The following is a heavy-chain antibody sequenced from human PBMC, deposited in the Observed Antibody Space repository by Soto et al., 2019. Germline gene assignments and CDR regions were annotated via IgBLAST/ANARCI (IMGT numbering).Heavy chain of an antibody. Sequence: QVQLVQSGAEVKKPGASVKVSCKASGYTFTSYGISWVRQAPGQGLEWMGWISAYNGNTNYSQKLQGRVTMTTNTSTSTAYMELRILRSDDTAVYYCARGGDCGGDCYTAEDAFDIWGQGTMVTVSS. CDR3: ARGGDCGGDCYTAEDAFDI. D-gene: IGHD2-21*02. V-gene: IGHV1-18*01. CDR1: GYTFTSYG. J-gene: IGHJ3*02. CDR2: ISAYNGNT.